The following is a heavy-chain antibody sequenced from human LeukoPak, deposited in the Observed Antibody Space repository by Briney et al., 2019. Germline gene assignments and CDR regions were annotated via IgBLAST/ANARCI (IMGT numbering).Heavy chain of an antibody. D-gene: IGHD2-21*02. J-gene: IGHJ4*02. CDR2: IRSKANSYAT. CDR1: GFTFSGSA. CDR3: ARGQRWETAPFDY. V-gene: IGHV3-73*01. Sequence: GGSLRLSCAASGFTFSGSAMHWVRQASGKGLEWVGRIRSKANSYATAYAASVKGRFTISRDDSKNTLYLQMNSLRAEDTAVYYCARGQRWETAPFDYWGQGTLVTVSS.